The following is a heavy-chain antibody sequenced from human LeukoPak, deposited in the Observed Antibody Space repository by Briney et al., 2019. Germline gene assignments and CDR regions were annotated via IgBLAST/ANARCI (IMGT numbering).Heavy chain of an antibody. Sequence: GGSLRLSCAASGFTFSSYGMHWVRQPPGKGLEWVAVISYDSLNKYYADPVKGRFTISRDNSKNMLYLQMNGLRPEDTAVYYCALKDSSSWSIDYWGQGTLVTVSS. CDR3: ALKDSSSWSIDY. V-gene: IGHV3-30*03. CDR2: ISYDSLNK. J-gene: IGHJ4*02. CDR1: GFTFSSYG. D-gene: IGHD6-13*01.